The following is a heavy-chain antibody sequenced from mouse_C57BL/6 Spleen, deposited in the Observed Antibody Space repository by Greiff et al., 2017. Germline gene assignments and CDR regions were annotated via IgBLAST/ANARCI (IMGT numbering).Heavy chain of an antibody. D-gene: IGHD1-1*01. CDR1: GYTFTDYE. CDR3: TRYYYGSSYYAMDY. CDR2: IDPETGGT. V-gene: IGHV1-15*01. Sequence: QVQLQQSGAELVRPGASVTLSCKASGYTFTDYEMHWVKQTPVNGLEWIGAIDPETGGTAYNQKFKGKAILTADKSSSTAYMELRSLTSEDSAVYYCTRYYYGSSYYAMDYWGQGTSVTVSS. J-gene: IGHJ4*01.